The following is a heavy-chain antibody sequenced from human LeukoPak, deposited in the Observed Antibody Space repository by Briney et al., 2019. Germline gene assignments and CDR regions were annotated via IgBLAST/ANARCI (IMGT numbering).Heavy chain of an antibody. D-gene: IGHD2-21*02. CDR1: GYTFTSYA. Sequence: ASVKVSCKASGYTFTSYAMHWVRQAPGQRLEWMGWINAGNGNTKYSQKFQDRVTITRDTSASTAYMELSSLRSEDTAVYYCAGARGVTDPFDYWGQGTLVTVSS. CDR2: INAGNGNT. CDR3: AGARGVTDPFDY. V-gene: IGHV1-3*01. J-gene: IGHJ4*02.